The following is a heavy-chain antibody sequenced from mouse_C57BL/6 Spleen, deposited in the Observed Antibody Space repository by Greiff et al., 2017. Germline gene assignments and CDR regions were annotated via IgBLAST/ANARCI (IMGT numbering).Heavy chain of an antibody. J-gene: IGHJ3*01. V-gene: IGHV1-81*01. Sequence: QVQLQQSGAELARPGASVKLSCKASGYTFTSYGISWVKQRTGQGLEWIGEIYPRSGNTYYNEKFKGKATLTADKSSSTAYMELRSLTSEDSAVYFCAIYYGSSRFAYWGQGTLVTVSA. CDR2: IYPRSGNT. D-gene: IGHD1-1*01. CDR3: AIYYGSSRFAY. CDR1: GYTFTSYG.